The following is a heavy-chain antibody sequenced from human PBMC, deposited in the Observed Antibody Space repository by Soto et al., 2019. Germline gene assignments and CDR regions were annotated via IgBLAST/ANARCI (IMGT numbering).Heavy chain of an antibody. CDR1: GNTFTSYD. J-gene: IGHJ4*02. CDR2: MRPNSGTT. V-gene: IGHV1-8*01. D-gene: IGHD2-2*01. CDR3: ASGPGTSSCYYCDY. Sequence: ASVKVSCKTSGNTFTSYDMNWVRQAPGQGLEWMGWMRPNSGTTGYAGKFQGRVSMTRNTSKSTAYMELSGLTSEDTAVYYCASGPGTSSCYYCDYWGQGTQVTVSS.